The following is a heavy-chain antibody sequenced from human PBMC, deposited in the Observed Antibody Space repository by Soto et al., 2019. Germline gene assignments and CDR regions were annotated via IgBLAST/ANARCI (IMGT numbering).Heavy chain of an antibody. CDR1: GFTFDDYA. CDR2: INWNSGSI. D-gene: IGHD6-13*01. Sequence: PGGSLRLSCAASGFTFDDYAMHWVRQVPGKGLEWVSGINWNSGSIGYGDSVKGRFAISRDNAKNSLHLQMNSLSAEDTAFYCCVKDESINWYSGHFRHWGQGTLATVSS. CDR3: VKDESINWYSGHFRH. V-gene: IGHV3-9*01. J-gene: IGHJ1*01.